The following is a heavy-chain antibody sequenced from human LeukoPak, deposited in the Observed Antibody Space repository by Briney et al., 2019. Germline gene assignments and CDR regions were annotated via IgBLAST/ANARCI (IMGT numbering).Heavy chain of an antibody. Sequence: SETLSLTCTVSGGSISSSSYYWGWIRQPPGKGLEWIGSIYYSGSTYYNPSLKSRVTISVDTSKNQFSLKLSSVTAADTAVYYSARHFYDILTGYYCDAFDIWGQGTMVTVSS. CDR2: IYYSGST. CDR1: GGSISSSSYY. CDR3: ARHFYDILTGYYCDAFDI. V-gene: IGHV4-39*01. D-gene: IGHD3-9*01. J-gene: IGHJ3*02.